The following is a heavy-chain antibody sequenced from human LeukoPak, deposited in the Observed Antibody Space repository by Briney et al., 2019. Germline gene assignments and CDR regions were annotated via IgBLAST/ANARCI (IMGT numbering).Heavy chain of an antibody. CDR3: ARGPGSGPGY. V-gene: IGHV3-21*01. D-gene: IGHD2-15*01. CDR2: ISSSSSYI. J-gene: IGHJ4*02. CDR1: GFTFSSYS. Sequence: GGSLRLSCAASGFTFSSYSMNWVRQAPGKGLEWVSSISSSSSYIYYADSVKGRFTISRDDAKNSLYLQMNSLRAEDTAVYYCARGPGSGPGYCGQGTLVTVSS.